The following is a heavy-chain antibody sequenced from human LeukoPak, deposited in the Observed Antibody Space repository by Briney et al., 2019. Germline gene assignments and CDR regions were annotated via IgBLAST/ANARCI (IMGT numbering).Heavy chain of an antibody. Sequence: PGGSLRLSCAASGFTFSNYWMHWVRQAPGKGLVWVSRIKGDGSHTIYADSVKGRFTISRDNAKNTLYLQMNSLRAEDAAVYYCAKDTFSGYDFWSGYFRFDYWGQGTLVTVSS. CDR3: AKDTFSGYDFWSGYFRFDY. J-gene: IGHJ4*02. CDR1: GFTFSNYW. CDR2: IKGDGSHT. V-gene: IGHV3-74*01. D-gene: IGHD3-3*01.